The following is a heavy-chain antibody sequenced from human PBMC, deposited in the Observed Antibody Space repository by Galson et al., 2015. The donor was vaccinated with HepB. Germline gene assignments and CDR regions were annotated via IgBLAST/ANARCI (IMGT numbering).Heavy chain of an antibody. D-gene: IGHD2-21*01. Sequence: SLRLSCAASGFSFGSHGFHWVRQAPGKGLEWVALIWWDGSKKFSGNSVKGRFTISRDTSVNTIYLQMNTLRADDTAVSYCARDPGGGDWHYLDYWGQGSLVSVSS. V-gene: IGHV3-33*01. CDR1: GFSFGSHG. CDR2: IWWDGSKK. CDR3: ARDPGGGDWHYLDY. J-gene: IGHJ4*02.